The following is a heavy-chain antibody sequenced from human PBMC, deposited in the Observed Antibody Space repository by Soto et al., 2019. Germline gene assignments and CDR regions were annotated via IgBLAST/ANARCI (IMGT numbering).Heavy chain of an antibody. J-gene: IGHJ4*02. V-gene: IGHV3-30-3*01. D-gene: IGHD5-12*01. CDR3: ARDPGFDSGYARYYFDY. Sequence: GGSLRLSCAASGFTFSSYAMHWVRQAPGKGLEWVAVISYDGSNKYYADSVKSRFTISRDNSKNTLYLQMNSLRAEDTAVYYCARDPGFDSGYARYYFDYWGQGTLVTVSS. CDR1: GFTFSSYA. CDR2: ISYDGSNK.